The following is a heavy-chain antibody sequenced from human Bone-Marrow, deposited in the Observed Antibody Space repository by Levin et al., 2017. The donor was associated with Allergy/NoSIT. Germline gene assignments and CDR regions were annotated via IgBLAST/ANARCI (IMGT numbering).Heavy chain of an antibody. Sequence: ASVKVSCKASGYTFTSYYMHWVRQAPGQGLEWMGIINPSGGSTSYAQKFQGRVTMTRDTSTSTVYMELSSLRSEDTAVYYCARAAVTRLSIAAAGTIDYWGQGTLVTVSS. CDR2: INPSGGST. J-gene: IGHJ4*02. V-gene: IGHV1-46*01. CDR3: ARAAVTRLSIAAAGTIDY. D-gene: IGHD6-13*01. CDR1: GYTFTSYY.